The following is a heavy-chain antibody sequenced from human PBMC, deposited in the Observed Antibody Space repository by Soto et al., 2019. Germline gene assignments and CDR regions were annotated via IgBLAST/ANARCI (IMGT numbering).Heavy chain of an antibody. Sequence: EVQLVESGGGLVEPGGSLRLSCAASGFTFSNYWMHWVRQAPGKGLVWVARIDTDGDSINYADFVEGRLRISRDNAKTTLYLQMNSLRAEDTAVYYCARNSPGVYALWVDVWGQGTMCTVS. CDR3: ARNSPGVYALWVDV. D-gene: IGHD2-8*01. CDR2: IDTDGDSI. J-gene: IGHJ6*02. V-gene: IGHV3-74*01. CDR1: GFTFSNYW.